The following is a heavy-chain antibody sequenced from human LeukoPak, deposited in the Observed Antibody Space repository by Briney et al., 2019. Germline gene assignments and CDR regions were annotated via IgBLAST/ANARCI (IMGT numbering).Heavy chain of an antibody. V-gene: IGHV4-31*03. Sequence: PSETLSLTCTVSGGSINNGGYYWSWIRQHPGKGLEWIGYIYYSGSSYYNPSLRSRVTISVDTSKNHFSLKLSSVTAADTAVYYCARNRDGFNSFDYWGQGTLVTVSS. CDR1: GGSINNGGYY. CDR2: IYYSGSS. J-gene: IGHJ4*02. D-gene: IGHD5-24*01. CDR3: ARNRDGFNSFDY.